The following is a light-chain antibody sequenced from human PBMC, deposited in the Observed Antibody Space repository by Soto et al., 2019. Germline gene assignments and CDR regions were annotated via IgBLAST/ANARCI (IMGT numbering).Light chain of an antibody. CDR2: EVT. Sequence: QSVLTQPPSASGSLGQSVTISCTGFSNNYVSWYQQHPGKAPKLMIYEVTKRPSGVPDRFSGSKSGDTASLTVSGLQAEDEADYYCSSYTSSTSYVFVTGTKVTVL. CDR1: SNNY. V-gene: IGLV2-8*01. J-gene: IGLJ1*01. CDR3: SSYTSSTSYV.